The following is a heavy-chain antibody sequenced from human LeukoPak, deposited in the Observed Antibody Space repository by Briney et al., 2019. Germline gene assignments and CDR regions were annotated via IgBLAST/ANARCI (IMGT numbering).Heavy chain of an antibody. D-gene: IGHD2-2*01. CDR2: IYYSGST. CDR1: GGSISSGGYY. CDR3: ARQGVVPAAMRNFGGWFDP. J-gene: IGHJ5*02. Sequence: PSETLSLTCTVSGGSISSGGYYWSWIRQHPGKGLEWIGYIYYSGSTYYNPSLKSRVTISVDTSKNQFSLKLSSVTAADTAVYYCARQGVVPAAMRNFGGWFDPWGQGTLVTVSS. V-gene: IGHV4-31*03.